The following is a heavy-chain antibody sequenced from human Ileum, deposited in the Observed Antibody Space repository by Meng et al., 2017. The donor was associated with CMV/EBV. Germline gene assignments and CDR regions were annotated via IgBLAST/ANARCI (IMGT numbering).Heavy chain of an antibody. CDR2: IQYDGSEK. J-gene: IGHJ3*01. D-gene: IGHD5-24*01. CDR1: GFVFMSYD. V-gene: IGHV3-30*02. CDR3: AKGRWLVDF. Sequence: GESLKISCAPSGFVFMSYDMNWVRQAPGKGLVWVAFIQYDGSEKFYGNSVKGRFIISRDNSKNTLYLEMNSLRPEDTAVYYCAKGRWLVDFWGQGTRVTVSS.